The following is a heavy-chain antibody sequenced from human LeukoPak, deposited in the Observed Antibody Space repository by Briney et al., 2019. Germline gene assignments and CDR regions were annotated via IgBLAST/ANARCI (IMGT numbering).Heavy chain of an antibody. Sequence: SQTLSLTCTVSGGSISSGDYYWSWIRQPPGKGLEWIGYIYYSGSTYYNPSLKSRVTISVDTSKNQFSLKLSSVTAADTAVYYCAREIRLDYYDSSGYYYRDAFDIWGQGTMVTVSS. V-gene: IGHV4-30-4*08. J-gene: IGHJ3*02. D-gene: IGHD3-22*01. CDR3: AREIRLDYYDSSGYYYRDAFDI. CDR2: IYYSGST. CDR1: GGSISSGDYY.